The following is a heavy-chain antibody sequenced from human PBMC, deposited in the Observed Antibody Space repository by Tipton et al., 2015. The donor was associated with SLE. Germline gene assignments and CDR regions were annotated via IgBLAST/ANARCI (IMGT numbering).Heavy chain of an antibody. CDR1: GGSISSSSYY. D-gene: IGHD6-13*01. J-gene: IGHJ4*02. CDR2: IYYSGST. Sequence: TLSLTCTVSGGSISSSSYYWGWIRQPPGKGLEWIGSIYYSGSTYYNPSLKSRVTISVDTSKNQFSLKLSSVTAADTAVYYCARVLQQLDYWGQGTLVTVSS. V-gene: IGHV4-39*07. CDR3: ARVLQQLDY.